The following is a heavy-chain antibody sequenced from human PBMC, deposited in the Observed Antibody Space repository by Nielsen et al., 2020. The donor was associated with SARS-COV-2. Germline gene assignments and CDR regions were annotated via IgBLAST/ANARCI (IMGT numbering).Heavy chain of an antibody. CDR1: GFTFSSYA. D-gene: IGHD3-9*01. CDR2: ISGSGGST. Sequence: GESLKISCAASGFTFSSYAMSWVRQAPGKGLEWVSAISGSGGSTYYADSVKGRFTISRDNSKNTLYLQMNSLRAEDTAVYYCARSPYDILTGYQRGLDYWGQGTLVTVSS. CDR3: ARSPYDILTGYQRGLDY. V-gene: IGHV3-23*01. J-gene: IGHJ4*02.